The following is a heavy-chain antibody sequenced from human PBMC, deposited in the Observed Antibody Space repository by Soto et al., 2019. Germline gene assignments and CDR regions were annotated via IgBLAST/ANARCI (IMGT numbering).Heavy chain of an antibody. Sequence: GGSLRLSCAASGFTFSSYWMSWVRQVPGKGLQWVANIKEDGSEKYYVDSAKGRFTISRDNANSLLYLQMNSLTAEDTAVYYCTRDPVTLTPRLSDCWGHGTLVTVSS. CDR1: GFTFSSYW. D-gene: IGHD2-21*02. J-gene: IGHJ4*01. V-gene: IGHV3-7*01. CDR3: TRDPVTLTPRLSDC. CDR2: IKEDGSEK.